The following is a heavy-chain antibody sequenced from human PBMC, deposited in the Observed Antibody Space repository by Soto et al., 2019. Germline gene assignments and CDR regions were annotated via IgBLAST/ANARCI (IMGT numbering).Heavy chain of an antibody. Sequence: EVQLVESGGGLVQPGRSLRVSCAASGFTFADYAMNWVRQAPGKGLEWVSSISWNSGSIEYANSVKGRFTISRDNAKNSLYPQMNSLRADDTALYYCAKEAGGRTSCYLHYWGPGTLVSVSS. V-gene: IGHV3-9*01. CDR3: AKEAGGRTSCYLHY. D-gene: IGHD2-2*01. J-gene: IGHJ4*02. CDR1: GFTFADYA. CDR2: ISWNSGSI.